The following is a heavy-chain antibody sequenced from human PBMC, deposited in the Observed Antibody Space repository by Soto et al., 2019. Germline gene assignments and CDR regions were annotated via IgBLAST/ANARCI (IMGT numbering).Heavy chain of an antibody. D-gene: IGHD6-13*01. CDR3: ARRQSSSWYGL. CDR2: IYYSGST. Sequence: QLQLQESGPGLVKPSETLSLTCTVSGGSISSSSYYWGWIRQPPGKGLGWIGSIYYSGSTYYNPSRRSRVTIAVDTSKNQFALKLSSVTAADTAVYYCARRQSSSWYGLWGQGTLVTVSS. CDR1: GGSISSSSYY. J-gene: IGHJ4*02. V-gene: IGHV4-39*01.